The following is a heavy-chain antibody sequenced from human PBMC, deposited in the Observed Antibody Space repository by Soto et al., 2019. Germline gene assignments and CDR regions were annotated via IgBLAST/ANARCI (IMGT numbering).Heavy chain of an antibody. D-gene: IGHD7-27*01. CDR3: ARAGFSRDYYYGMDV. V-gene: IGHV3-30-3*01. J-gene: IGHJ6*02. CDR1: GFTFSSYA. Sequence: GGSLRLSCAASGFTFSSYAMHWVRQAPGKGLEWVAVISYDGSNKYYADSVKGRFTISRDNSKNTLYLQMNSLRAEDTAVYYCARAGFSRDYYYGMDVWGQGTTVTVSS. CDR2: ISYDGSNK.